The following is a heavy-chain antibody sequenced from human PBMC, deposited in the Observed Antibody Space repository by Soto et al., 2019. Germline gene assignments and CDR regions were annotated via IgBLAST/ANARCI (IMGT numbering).Heavy chain of an antibody. V-gene: IGHV3-9*01. CDR2: ISWNSGSI. CDR3: AKAYCSSTSCYADYYYYMDV. CDR1: GFTFDDYA. D-gene: IGHD2-2*01. J-gene: IGHJ6*03. Sequence: GGSLRLSCAASGFTFDDYAMHWVRQAPGKGLEWVSGISWNSGSIGYADSVKGRFTISRDNAKNSLYLQMNSLRAEDTALYYCAKAYCSSTSCYADYYYYMDVWGKGTTVTVSS.